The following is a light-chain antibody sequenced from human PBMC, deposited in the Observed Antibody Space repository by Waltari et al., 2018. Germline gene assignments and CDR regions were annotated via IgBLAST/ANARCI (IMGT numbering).Light chain of an antibody. V-gene: IGLV1-44*01. Sequence: QSLLTQPPSASATPGQRVTVSCSGSSSNIGANAVNWYQQLPGTAPKLLIYNNTGPPSRVLDRFSGSKSGTSASLAISGLQSEDEARYYCAAWDGSLHGVVFGGGTNLAVL. CDR2: NNT. CDR3: AAWDGSLHGVV. J-gene: IGLJ2*01. CDR1: SSNIGANA.